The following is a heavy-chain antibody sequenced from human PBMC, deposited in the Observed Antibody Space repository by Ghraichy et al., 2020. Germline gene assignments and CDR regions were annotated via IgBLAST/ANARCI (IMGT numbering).Heavy chain of an antibody. D-gene: IGHD3-10*01. CDR1: GGSISSGGYY. J-gene: IGHJ6*02. Sequence: SETLSLTCTVSGGSISSGGYYWSWIRQHPGKGLEWIGYIYYSGSTYYNPSLKSRVTISVDTSKNQFSLKLSSVTAADTAVYYCARDQWFGELSPLNYYGMDVWGQGTTVTVSS. CDR3: ARDQWFGELSPLNYYGMDV. CDR2: IYYSGST. V-gene: IGHV4-31*03.